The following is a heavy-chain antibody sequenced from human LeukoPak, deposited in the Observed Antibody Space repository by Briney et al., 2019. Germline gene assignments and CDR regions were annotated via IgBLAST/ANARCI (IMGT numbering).Heavy chain of an antibody. D-gene: IGHD3-3*01. CDR3: AKIGISGRFLDEGYFDY. CDR1: GFTFSSYA. J-gene: IGHJ4*02. Sequence: PGGSLRLSCAASGFTFSSYAMSWVRQAPGKGLEWVSAISGSGGSTYYADSVKGRFTISRDNSKNTLYLQMNSLRAEDTAVYYCAKIGISGRFLDEGYFDYWGQGTLVTVSS. CDR2: ISGSGGST. V-gene: IGHV3-23*01.